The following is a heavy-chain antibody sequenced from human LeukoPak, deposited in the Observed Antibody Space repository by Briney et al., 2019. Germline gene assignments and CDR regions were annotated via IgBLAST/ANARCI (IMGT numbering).Heavy chain of an antibody. V-gene: IGHV3-23*01. CDR2: ISGSGATT. CDR1: GFTFSSYV. CDR3: AKRVSGTTFY. Sequence: PSGGSLRLSCAASGFTFSSYVMSWVRQAPGKGLEWVSAISGSGATTYYADSVKGRFTISRDNSKNTLYLHMNSLRAEDTAVYYCAKRVSGTTFYWGQGTLVTVSS. J-gene: IGHJ4*02. D-gene: IGHD1-1*01.